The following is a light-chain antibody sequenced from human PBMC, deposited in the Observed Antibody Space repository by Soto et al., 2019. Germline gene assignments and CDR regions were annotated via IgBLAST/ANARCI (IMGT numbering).Light chain of an antibody. CDR2: GAS. CDR1: QSVSSN. V-gene: IGKV3-11*01. J-gene: IGKJ5*01. CDR3: QQRSNWPPLFT. Sequence: IEMTQSPATLSVSPGERATLSCRASQSVSSNLVWYQQKPGQAPRLLIYGASTRVTGIPARFSGSGSGTDFTLTISSLEPEDFAVYYCQQRSNWPPLFTFGQGTRLEIK.